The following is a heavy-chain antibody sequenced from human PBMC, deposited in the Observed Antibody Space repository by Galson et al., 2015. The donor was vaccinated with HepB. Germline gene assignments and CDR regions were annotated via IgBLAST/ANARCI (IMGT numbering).Heavy chain of an antibody. CDR3: TRSPLRNNALDY. V-gene: IGHV3-49*04. Sequence: SLRLSCAASGFTFGDYAMSWVRQAPGKGLEWVGFIRSKAYGGTTEYAASVKGRFTISRDDSKSIAYLQMNSLKTEDTAVYYCTRSPLRNNALDYWGQGTLVTVSS. D-gene: IGHD1/OR15-1a*01. J-gene: IGHJ4*02. CDR2: IRSKAYGGTT. CDR1: GFTFGDYA.